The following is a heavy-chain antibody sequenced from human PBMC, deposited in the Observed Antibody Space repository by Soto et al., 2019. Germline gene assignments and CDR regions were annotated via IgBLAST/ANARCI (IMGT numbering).Heavy chain of an antibody. CDR3: ARVWDEYGDERVSWFDP. J-gene: IGHJ5*02. Sequence: PSETLSLTCTVSGGSISSSSYYWGWIRQPPGKGLEWIGEINHSGSTNYNPSLKSRVTISVDTSKNQFSLKLSSVTAADTAVYYCARVWDEYGDERVSWFDPWGQGTLVTVSS. CDR1: GGSISSSSYY. D-gene: IGHD4-17*01. V-gene: IGHV4-39*07. CDR2: INHSGST.